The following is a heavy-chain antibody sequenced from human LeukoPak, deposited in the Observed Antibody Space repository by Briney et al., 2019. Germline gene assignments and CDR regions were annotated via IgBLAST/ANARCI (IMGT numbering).Heavy chain of an antibody. CDR1: GGSISSGGYY. D-gene: IGHD6-6*01. J-gene: IGHJ4*02. CDR2: IYYSGST. CDR3: ARESSSSSLFDY. V-gene: IGHV4-31*03. Sequence: SQTLSLTCTVSGGSISSGGYYWSWIRQHPGKGLEWIGYIYYSGSTYYNPSLKSRVTMSVDTSKNQFSLKLSSVTAADTAVYYCARESSSSSLFDYWGQGTLVTVSS.